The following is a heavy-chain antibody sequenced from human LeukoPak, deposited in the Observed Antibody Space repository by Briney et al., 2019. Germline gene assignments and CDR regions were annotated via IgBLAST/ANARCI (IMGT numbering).Heavy chain of an antibody. Sequence: PSETLSLTCAVYGESFSSYYWSWIRQPPGKGLEWIGEINHSGNTNYNPSLKSRVTISVDTPKNQFSLKLSSVTAADTAVYYCARVDGDGYNIPDYWGQGTLVTVSS. CDR2: INHSGNT. J-gene: IGHJ4*02. CDR1: GESFSSYY. D-gene: IGHD5-24*01. V-gene: IGHV4-34*01. CDR3: ARVDGDGYNIPDY.